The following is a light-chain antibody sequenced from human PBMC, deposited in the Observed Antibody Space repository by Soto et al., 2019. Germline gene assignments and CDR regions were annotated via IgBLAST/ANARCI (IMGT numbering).Light chain of an antibody. Sequence: QSVLTQSSSASASLGSSVKLTCTLSSGHSSYIIAWHQQQPGKAPRYLMKLEGSGSYNKGSGVPDRFSGSSSGADRYLTISNLPSEDEADYYCETWDSNTRVFGGGTQLTV. CDR2: LEGSGSY. CDR3: ETWDSNTRV. J-gene: IGLJ7*01. V-gene: IGLV4-60*03. CDR1: SGHSSYI.